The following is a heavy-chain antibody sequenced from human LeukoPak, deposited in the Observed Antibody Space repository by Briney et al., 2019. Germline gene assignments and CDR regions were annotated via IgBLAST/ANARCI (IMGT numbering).Heavy chain of an antibody. V-gene: IGHV4-61*09. J-gene: IGHJ6*04. Sequence: SETLSLTCTVSGGSISSGSYYWSWIRQPAGKGLEWIGHIYTSGSTKYNPSLKSRVTISEDTSKNQFTLKLSSVTAADTAVYYCARRGDVWGKGTTVTISS. CDR3: ARRGDV. CDR1: GGSISSGSYY. CDR2: IYTSGST.